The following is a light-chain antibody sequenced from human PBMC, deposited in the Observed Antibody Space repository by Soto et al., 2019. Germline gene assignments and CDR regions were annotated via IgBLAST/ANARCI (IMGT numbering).Light chain of an antibody. J-gene: IGKJ1*01. CDR2: AAS. V-gene: IGKV1-8*01. CDR1: QGISSY. Sequence: AIRMTQSPSSLSASTGDRVTITCRASQGISSYLAWYQQKPGKAPKLLIYAASTLQSGVPSRFSDSGSGTDFTLTISCLQSEDFATYYWQQYYSYSTFGQGTKVEIK. CDR3: QQYYSYST.